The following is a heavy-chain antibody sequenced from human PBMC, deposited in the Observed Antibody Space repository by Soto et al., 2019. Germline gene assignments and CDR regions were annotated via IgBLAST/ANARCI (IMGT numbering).Heavy chain of an antibody. D-gene: IGHD3-10*01. J-gene: IGHJ6*02. CDR2: IIPNFDTP. CDR3: AVAMVREILIFESSGMHV. CDR1: GGSFNNYA. V-gene: IGHV1-69*01. Sequence: QVHLVQSGAEVKKPGSSVKVSCKTSGGSFNNYAVSWVRQAPGQGLERMGGIIPNFDTPNYAQKFKDRVTIIADESTSTVYMELRSLRSNDTAVYYCAVAMVREILIFESSGMHVWGQGTTVIVSS.